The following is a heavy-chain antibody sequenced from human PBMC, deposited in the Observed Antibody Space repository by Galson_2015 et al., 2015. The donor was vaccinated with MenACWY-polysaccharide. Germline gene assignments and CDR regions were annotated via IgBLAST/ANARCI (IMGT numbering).Heavy chain of an antibody. D-gene: IGHD6-19*01. J-gene: IGHJ4*02. CDR2: FDPEDGET. Sequence: SVKVSCKVSGYTLTELSMHWVRQAPGKGLEWMGGFDPEDGETIYAQKFQGRVTMTEDTSTDTAYMELSSLRSEDTAVYYCATTPGTAVAGTVGYFDYWGQGTLVTVSS. CDR3: ATTPGTAVAGTVGYFDY. CDR1: GYTLTELS. V-gene: IGHV1-24*01.